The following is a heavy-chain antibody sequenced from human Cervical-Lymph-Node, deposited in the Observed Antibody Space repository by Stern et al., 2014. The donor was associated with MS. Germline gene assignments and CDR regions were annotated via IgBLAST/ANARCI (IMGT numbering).Heavy chain of an antibody. D-gene: IGHD2-21*01. CDR3: GREAYASSYN. CDR1: GFIFSTHW. CDR2: VKSDGGTT. Sequence: EVQLVESGGGLVQPGGSLRLSCAASGFIFSTHWMHWVRQAPGKGLVWVSRVKSDGGTTGYADSVKGRFTISRDNAKNTVYLQMNSLRAEDTAVYYCGREAYASSYNWGQGTLVTVSS. V-gene: IGHV3-74*01. J-gene: IGHJ4*02.